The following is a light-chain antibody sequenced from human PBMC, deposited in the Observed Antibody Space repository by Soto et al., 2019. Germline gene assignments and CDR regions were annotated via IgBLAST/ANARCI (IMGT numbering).Light chain of an antibody. CDR2: GAS. Sequence: EIVMTQSPATLSVSPGEIATLYCRAGQGVTTNFAWYQQKPGQAPRLLIYGASSRATGIPDRFSGSGSGTDFTLTISRLEPEDFAVYYCQQYGSSPFFGQGTRLEIK. V-gene: IGKV3-20*01. J-gene: IGKJ5*01. CDR1: QGVTTN. CDR3: QQYGSSPF.